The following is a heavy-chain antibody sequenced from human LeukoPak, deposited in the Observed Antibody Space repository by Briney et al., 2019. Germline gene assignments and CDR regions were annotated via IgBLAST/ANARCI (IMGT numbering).Heavy chain of an antibody. J-gene: IGHJ4*02. V-gene: IGHV3-7*01. D-gene: IGHD6-19*01. CDR3: VKGGAGYDY. CDR2: IKPDGSEK. CDR1: GFTFRDYY. Sequence: PGGSLRLSCAASGFTFRDYYMSWVRQAPGKGLEWVANIKPDGSEKKYVDSVKGRFTISRDNAKNSLYVQMSSLRAEDTAVYYCVKGGAGYDYWGQGTLVTVSS.